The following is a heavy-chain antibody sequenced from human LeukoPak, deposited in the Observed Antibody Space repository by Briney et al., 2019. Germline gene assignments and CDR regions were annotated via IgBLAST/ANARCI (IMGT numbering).Heavy chain of an antibody. J-gene: IGHJ4*02. CDR2: ISGSGGGT. CDR1: EFTFSTSA. D-gene: IGHD6-13*01. CDR3: AKGTAAVDY. V-gene: IGHV3-23*01. Sequence: GGSLRLSCAASEFTFSTSAMTWVRQAPGKGLEWVSSISGSGGGTYYADSVKGRFIISRDNSKNTLYLQMSGLRADDTAVYYCAKGTAAVDYWGQGTLVTVSS.